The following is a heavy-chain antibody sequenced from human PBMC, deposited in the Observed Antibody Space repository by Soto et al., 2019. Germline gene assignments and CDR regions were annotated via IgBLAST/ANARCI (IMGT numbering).Heavy chain of an antibody. CDR2: INPNSGGT. D-gene: IGHD3-10*01. Sequence: ASVKVSCEDSGYTFTGCYMHWVRQAPGQGLEWMGWINPNSGGTNYAQKFQGWVTMTRDTSISTAYMELSRLRSDDTAVYYCARSYGSGSPFDYWGQGTLVTVSS. CDR1: GYTFTGCY. V-gene: IGHV1-2*04. CDR3: ARSYGSGSPFDY. J-gene: IGHJ4*02.